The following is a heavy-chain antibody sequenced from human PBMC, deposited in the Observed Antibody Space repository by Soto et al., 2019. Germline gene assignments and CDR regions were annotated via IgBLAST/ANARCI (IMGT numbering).Heavy chain of an antibody. CDR3: AGSGYYNNSCMVV. CDR2: IYHSGST. V-gene: IGHV4-30-2*01. Sequence: QLQLQESGSGLVKPSQTLSLTCAVSGGSISSGGYSWSWIRQPPGKGLEWIGYIYHSGSTYYNPSLKGRVTTSVARSKNQFSVKLCSVTAADTAVYYCAGSGYYNNSCMVVWGQGTTVTVSS. D-gene: IGHD3-22*01. J-gene: IGHJ6*02. CDR1: GGSISSGGYS.